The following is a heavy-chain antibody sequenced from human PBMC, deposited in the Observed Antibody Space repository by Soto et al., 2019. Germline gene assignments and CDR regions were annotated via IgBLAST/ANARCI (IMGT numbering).Heavy chain of an antibody. CDR3: ARFYGNAFDI. J-gene: IGHJ3*02. CDR2: TYNSGST. CDR1: GGSVSSDSYN. D-gene: IGHD4-17*01. V-gene: IGHV4-39*01. Sequence: QLQLQESGPGLVKPSETLSLTCTVSGGSVSSDSYNWDWTRQPPGKGLEWIGTTYNSGSTNYNPSLKRRVTIPEDTSNNQFSVKVTSVTAADTAVYYCARFYGNAFDIWGRGATVTVS.